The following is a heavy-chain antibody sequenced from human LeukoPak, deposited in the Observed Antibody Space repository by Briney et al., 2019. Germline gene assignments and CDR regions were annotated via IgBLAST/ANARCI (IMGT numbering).Heavy chain of an antibody. Sequence: GGSLRLSCTASGFTFSNYAMTWVRQAPGKGLEWVSSMNPVYYADSVKGRFTISRDNAKNTLYLQMNSLRADDTAVYYCARARYYFDYWGQGTLVTVSS. J-gene: IGHJ4*02. V-gene: IGHV3-69-1*01. CDR2: MNPV. CDR1: GFTFSNYA. CDR3: ARARYYFDY.